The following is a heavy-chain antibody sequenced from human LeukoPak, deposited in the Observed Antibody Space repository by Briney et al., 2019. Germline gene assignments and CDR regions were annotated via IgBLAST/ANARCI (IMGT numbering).Heavy chain of an antibody. CDR2: ISGNGGST. J-gene: IGHJ4*02. V-gene: IGHV3-23*01. Sequence: GGSLRLSCSASGFTFRKYAMNWVRQAPGKGLEWVSAISGNGGSTYYADSVKGRFTISRDNSKNTLYLQMNSLRAEDTAVYYCAKDLHAFYDSSGYFDYWGQGTLVTVSS. D-gene: IGHD3-22*01. CDR1: GFTFRKYA. CDR3: AKDLHAFYDSSGYFDY.